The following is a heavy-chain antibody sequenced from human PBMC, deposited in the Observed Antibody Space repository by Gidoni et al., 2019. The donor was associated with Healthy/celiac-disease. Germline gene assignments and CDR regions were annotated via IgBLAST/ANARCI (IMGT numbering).Heavy chain of an antibody. CDR1: GGSFSGYY. J-gene: IGHJ4*02. V-gene: IGHV4-34*01. Sequence: QVQLQPWGAGLLKPSETLSLTCAVYGGSFSGYYWSWIRQPPGKGLEWIGEINHSGSTNYNPSLKSRVTISVDTSKSQFSLKLSSVTAADTAVYYCARGSHYVWGSYRSWAFPFDYWGQGTLVTVSS. D-gene: IGHD3-16*02. CDR3: ARGSHYVWGSYRSWAFPFDY. CDR2: INHSGST.